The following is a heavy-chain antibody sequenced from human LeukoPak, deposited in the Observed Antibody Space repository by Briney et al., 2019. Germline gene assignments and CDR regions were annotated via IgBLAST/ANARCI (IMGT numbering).Heavy chain of an antibody. D-gene: IGHD3-22*01. Sequence: PGGSLRLSCAASGFTFSSYGMSWVRQAPGKGLEWVANIKQDGTEKYYVDSVKGRFTISRDNAKNSLYLQMNSLRAEDTAVYYCARDDYDSSTPYFFDYWGQGTLVTVSS. CDR3: ARDDYDSSTPYFFDY. V-gene: IGHV3-7*01. J-gene: IGHJ4*02. CDR1: GFTFSSYG. CDR2: IKQDGTEK.